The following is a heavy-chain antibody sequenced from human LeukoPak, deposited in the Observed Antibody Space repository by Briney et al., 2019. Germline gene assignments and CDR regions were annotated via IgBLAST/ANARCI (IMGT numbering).Heavy chain of an antibody. CDR2: ISYDGRNK. CDR1: GLTFSSYV. V-gene: IGHV3-30*03. CDR3: ARGNYDFWSGYWDY. J-gene: IGHJ4*02. D-gene: IGHD3-3*01. Sequence: GGSLRLSCAASGLTFSSYVIHWVRQAPGKGLEWVAVISYDGRNKYYADSVKGRFTISRDNSKNTLYLQMHSLRAEDTAVYYCARGNYDFWSGYWDYWGQGTLVTVSS.